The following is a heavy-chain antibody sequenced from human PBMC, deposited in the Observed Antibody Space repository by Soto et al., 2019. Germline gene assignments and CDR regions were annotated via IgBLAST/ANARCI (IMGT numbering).Heavy chain of an antibody. D-gene: IGHD5-18*01. Sequence: QSQTLSLTCAISGDSFSSNSAAWNWIRQSPSRGLEWLGRTYYRSKWYNDYAVSVKSRITINPDTSKNQFSLQLNSVTPDATAVHYCARDVGGPRAMVTLTYYYYYYGMDVWGQGTTVTVSS. J-gene: IGHJ6*02. V-gene: IGHV6-1*01. CDR3: ARDVGGPRAMVTLTYYYYYYGMDV. CDR2: TYYRSKWYN. CDR1: GDSFSSNSAA.